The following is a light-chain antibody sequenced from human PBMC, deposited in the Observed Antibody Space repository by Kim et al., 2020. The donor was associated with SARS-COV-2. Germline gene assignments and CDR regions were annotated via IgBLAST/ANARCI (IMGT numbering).Light chain of an antibody. J-gene: IGLJ1*01. V-gene: IGLV3-1*01. Sequence: SVSPGQTASITCSGDKLGHKYVCWYQQKPGQSPVLVIYQDSKWPSGIPERFSGSNSGNTATLTISGTQAMDEADYYCQAWDSSTQIFGTGTKVTVL. CDR1: KLGHKY. CDR3: QAWDSSTQI. CDR2: QDS.